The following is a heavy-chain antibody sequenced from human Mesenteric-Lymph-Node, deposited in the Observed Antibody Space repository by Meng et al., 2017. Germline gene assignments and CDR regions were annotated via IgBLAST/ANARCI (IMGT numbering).Heavy chain of an antibody. CDR3: ASVDTAMVNYYYYGMDV. Sequence: ASVKVSCKASGYTFTSYDINWVRQATGQGLEWMGWMNPNSGNTGYAQKFQGRVTITRNTSISTAYMELSSLRSEDTAVYYCASVDTAMVNYYYYGMDVWGQGTTVTVSS. V-gene: IGHV1-8*03. D-gene: IGHD5-18*01. J-gene: IGHJ6*02. CDR1: GYTFTSYD. CDR2: MNPNSGNT.